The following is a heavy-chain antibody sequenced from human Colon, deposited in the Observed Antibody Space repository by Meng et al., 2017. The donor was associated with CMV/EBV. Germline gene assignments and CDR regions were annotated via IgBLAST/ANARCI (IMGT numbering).Heavy chain of an antibody. D-gene: IGHD3-3*01. CDR3: TSPTSDYY. J-gene: IGHJ4*02. CDR1: GFTFSSYA. V-gene: IGHV3-23*01. Sequence: GESPKISCAASGFTFSSYAMSWVRQAPGKGLEWVSAISGSGGSTYYADSVKGRFTISRDNSKNTLYLQMNSLRAEDTAVYYCTSPTSDYYWGQGTLVTVSS. CDR2: ISGSGGST.